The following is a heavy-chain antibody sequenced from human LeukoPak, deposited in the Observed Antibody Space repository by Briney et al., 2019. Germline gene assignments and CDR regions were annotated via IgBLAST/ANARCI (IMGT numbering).Heavy chain of an antibody. CDR3: ARLKLGAYFDL. J-gene: IGHJ2*01. V-gene: IGHV4-59*08. D-gene: IGHD3-16*01. Sequence: LTLSCAASGFPFSDYYMSWLRHSPGKALEGFGYVYNSGHNGKHPSHKTRHTILLDTSKNQCSLKLPSVSAADTAVYYCARLKLGAYFDLWGRGTLVTVSS. CDR1: GFPFSDYY. CDR2: VYNSGHN.